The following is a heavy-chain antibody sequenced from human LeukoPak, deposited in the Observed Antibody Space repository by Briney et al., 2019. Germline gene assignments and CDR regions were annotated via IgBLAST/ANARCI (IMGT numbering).Heavy chain of an antibody. CDR2: IDYSGGSS. D-gene: IGHD3-22*01. J-gene: IGHJ3*02. CDR1: GFTLSSYE. Sequence: PGGSLRLSCTVSGFTLSSYEMSWIRQAPGRGLEWVSSIDYSGGSSYYADSVKGRFTISRDNSKNTLYLQMNSLRAEDTAVYYCAKGSNYYDSSGYYPPDAFDIWGQGTMVTVSS. V-gene: IGHV3-23*01. CDR3: AKGSNYYDSSGYYPPDAFDI.